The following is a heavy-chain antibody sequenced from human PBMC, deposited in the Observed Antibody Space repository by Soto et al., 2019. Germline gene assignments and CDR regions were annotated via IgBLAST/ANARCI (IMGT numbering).Heavy chain of an antibody. J-gene: IGHJ4*02. CDR2: IFSNDEE. Sequence: SGPTLVNPTETLTLTCTVSGFSLSNARMGVSWIRQPPGKALEWLAHIFSNDEESYSTSLKNRLTISKDTSKSQVVLTMTNMDPGDTAAYIGARILAPGSGVRKLFYCDFWGQGTLVTVSS. V-gene: IGHV2-26*01. D-gene: IGHD2-15*01. CDR3: ARILAPGSGVRKLFYCDF. CDR1: GFSLSNARMG.